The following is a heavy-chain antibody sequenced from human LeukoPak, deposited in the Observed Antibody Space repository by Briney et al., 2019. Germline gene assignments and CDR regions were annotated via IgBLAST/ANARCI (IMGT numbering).Heavy chain of an antibody. CDR1: GFAFSLSA. CDR3: AKPISGGLAVTADWFDP. D-gene: IGHD6-19*01. Sequence: GGSLRLSCAASGFAFSLSAMSWLRQPPGKGLEWVSTINANSVASSYAASVRGRFTISRDNSKSTLYLHLITLRVEDTAVYYCAKPISGGLAVTADWFDPWGQGTLVVVSS. V-gene: IGHV3-23*01. CDR2: INANSVAS. J-gene: IGHJ5*01.